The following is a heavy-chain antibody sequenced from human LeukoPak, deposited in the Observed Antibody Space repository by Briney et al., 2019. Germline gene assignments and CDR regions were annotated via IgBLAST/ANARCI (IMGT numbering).Heavy chain of an antibody. V-gene: IGHV3-48*01. Sequence: PGGSLRLSCAASGFTFTTYGMSWVRQAPGKGLEWVSYISSSSSTIYYADSVKGRFTISRDNAKNSLYLQMNSLRAEDTAVYYCARDGGGPIPDYGDYVPEIEFDYWGQGTLVTVSS. J-gene: IGHJ4*02. CDR1: GFTFTTYG. CDR3: ARDGGGPIPDYGDYVPEIEFDY. D-gene: IGHD4-17*01. CDR2: ISSSSSTI.